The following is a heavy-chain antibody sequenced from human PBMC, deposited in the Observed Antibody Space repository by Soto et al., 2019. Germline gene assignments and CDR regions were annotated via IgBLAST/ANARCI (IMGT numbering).Heavy chain of an antibody. CDR3: ATQVTTVQYYFDY. CDR2: FDPEDGET. CDR1: GYTLTELS. J-gene: IGHJ4*02. V-gene: IGHV1-24*01. Sequence: GASVKVSCKVSGYTLTELSMHWVRQAPGKWLEWMGGFDPEDGETIYAQKFQGRVTMTEDTSTDAAYMELSSLRSEDTAVYYCATQVTTVQYYFDYWGQGTLVTVSS. D-gene: IGHD4-17*01.